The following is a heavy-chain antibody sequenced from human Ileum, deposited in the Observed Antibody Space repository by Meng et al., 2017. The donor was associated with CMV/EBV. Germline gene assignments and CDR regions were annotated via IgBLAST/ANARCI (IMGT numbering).Heavy chain of an antibody. D-gene: IGHD3-10*01. CDR2: FERPSNNI. CDR3: VKGGWGDD. CDR1: GFPFESYP. J-gene: IGHJ4*02. V-gene: IGHV3-23*05. Sequence: SLRLSCAASGFPFESYPLTWGRQAPGKGLDWVAAFERPSNNIYYADSVMGRFTISRDDSKSTLYLQMTSLRVEDTALYYCVKGGWGDDWGQGALVTVSS.